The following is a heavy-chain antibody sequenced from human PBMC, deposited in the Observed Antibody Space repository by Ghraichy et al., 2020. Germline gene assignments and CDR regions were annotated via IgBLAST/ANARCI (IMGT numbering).Heavy chain of an antibody. Sequence: ASLKVSCKTFGYTFTSYYMHWVRQAPGQGLEWMGIINPSRGSTTYAQKLQGRLTMTRDTSTSTVYMEMSSLRSEDTAVYYCARGARIVDSGAYSYAFDFWGQGTMVTVSS. CDR2: INPSRGST. CDR3: ARGARIVDSGAYSYAFDF. J-gene: IGHJ3*01. CDR1: GYTFTSYY. D-gene: IGHD1-26*01. V-gene: IGHV1-46*03.